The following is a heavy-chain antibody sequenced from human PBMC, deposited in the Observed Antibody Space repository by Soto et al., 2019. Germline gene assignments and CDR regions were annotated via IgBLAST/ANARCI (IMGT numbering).Heavy chain of an antibody. J-gene: IGHJ4*02. Sequence: ASVKVSCKASGYTFTGHYMHWVRQAPGQGLEWMGWINPNSGGTYYAQKFQGRVTMTRDTSISTAYMELSKLRSDDTSEYYCATVPPYSSGWFDYWGQGTLVTVSS. D-gene: IGHD6-19*01. CDR3: ATVPPYSSGWFDY. CDR2: INPNSGGT. V-gene: IGHV1-2*02. CDR1: GYTFTGHY.